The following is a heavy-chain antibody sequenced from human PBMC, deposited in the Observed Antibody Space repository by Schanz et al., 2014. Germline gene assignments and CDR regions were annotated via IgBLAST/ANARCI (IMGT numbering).Heavy chain of an antibody. CDR2: INTGSNYI. V-gene: IGHV3-11*03. J-gene: IGHJ2*01. D-gene: IGHD1-26*01. CDR1: GFSFTTYA. CDR3: ARNRGSGGQNWYFDL. Sequence: VQLLESGGGLVQPGGSLRLSCASSGFSFTTYAMSWIRQAPGKGLEWISFINTGSNYINYADSVKGRFTISRDNTKNSLFLQLNSLRADDTAVYYCARNRGSGGQNWYFDLWGRGTLVTVSS.